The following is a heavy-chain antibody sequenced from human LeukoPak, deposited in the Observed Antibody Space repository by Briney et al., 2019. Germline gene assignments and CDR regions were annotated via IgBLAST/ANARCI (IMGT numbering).Heavy chain of an antibody. D-gene: IGHD2-15*01. Sequence: ASVKVSCKASGYTFTRYDMNWVRQAPGQGLEWMGWINTNTGNPTYAQGFTGRFVFSLDTSVSTAYLQISSLKAEDTAVYYCARDLGCSAGSCSDYWGPGTLVTVSS. V-gene: IGHV7-4-1*02. CDR1: GYTFTRYD. CDR2: INTNTGNP. J-gene: IGHJ4*02. CDR3: ARDLGCSAGSCSDY.